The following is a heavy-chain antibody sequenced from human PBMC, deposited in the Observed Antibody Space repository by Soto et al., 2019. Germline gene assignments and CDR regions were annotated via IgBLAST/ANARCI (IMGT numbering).Heavy chain of an antibody. CDR1: GFTFDDYG. J-gene: IGHJ6*02. CDR3: ARDGERYCGGGSCYGMDV. V-gene: IGHV3-20*01. CDR2: INWNGGST. D-gene: IGHD2-15*01. Sequence: GGSLRLSCAASGFTFDDYGMSWVRQAPGKGLEWVSGINWNGGSTGYADSVKGRFTISRDNAKNSLYLQMNSLRAEDTALYHCARDGERYCGGGSCYGMDVWGQGTTVTVSS.